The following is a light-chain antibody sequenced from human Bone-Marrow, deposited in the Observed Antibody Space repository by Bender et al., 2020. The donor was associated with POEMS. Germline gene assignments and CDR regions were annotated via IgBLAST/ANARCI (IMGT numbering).Light chain of an antibody. J-gene: IGLJ1*01. CDR3: YSTDSSGFRYV. V-gene: IGLV3-10*01. CDR1: ALPKKY. CDR2: EDT. Sequence: SYELTQPPSVSVSPGQTARITCSGDALPKKYAYWYQQKSGQAPVLVIFEDTKRPSGIPERFSASTSGTMATLTIRGAQVEDEADYYCYSTDSSGFRYVFGSGTKVTVL.